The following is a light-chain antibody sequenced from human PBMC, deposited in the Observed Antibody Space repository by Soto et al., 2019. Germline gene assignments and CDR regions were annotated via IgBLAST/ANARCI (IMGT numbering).Light chain of an antibody. CDR2: WAS. CDR1: QSVLFNSNSRNY. CDR3: QQYYSTPLT. V-gene: IGKV4-1*01. Sequence: DIVMTQSPDSLAVSLGERATINCKSSQSVLFNSNSRNYLAWYQQKPGQPPKLLIYWASTRESGVPDRFSGSGSGKDFTLTISSLQAEDVAVYYCQQYYSTPLTFGGGTKVEIK. J-gene: IGKJ4*01.